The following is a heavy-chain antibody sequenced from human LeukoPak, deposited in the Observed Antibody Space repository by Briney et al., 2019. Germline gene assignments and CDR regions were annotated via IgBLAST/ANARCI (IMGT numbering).Heavy chain of an antibody. CDR2: IYYSGST. Sequence: PSETLSLTCTVSGGSISSYYWSWIRQPPGKGLEWIGYIYYSGSTNYNPSLKSRVTISVDTSKNQFSLKLSSVTAADTAVYYCARALIMITFGGVIAPDAFDIWGQGTMVTVSS. V-gene: IGHV4-59*01. J-gene: IGHJ3*02. CDR3: ARALIMITFGGVIAPDAFDI. D-gene: IGHD3-16*02. CDR1: GGSISSYY.